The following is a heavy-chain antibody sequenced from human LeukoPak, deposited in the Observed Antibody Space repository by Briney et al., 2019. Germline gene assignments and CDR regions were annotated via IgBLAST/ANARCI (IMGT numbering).Heavy chain of an antibody. Sequence: PSETLPLTCTVSGVSISSSYSYWGWIRQPPGKGLEWIGSIYYTGNTYYNASLKSQVSISIDTSKNQFSLKLTSVTAADTAVYYCARQTGSGLFILPGGQGTLVTVSS. D-gene: IGHD3/OR15-3a*01. J-gene: IGHJ4*02. V-gene: IGHV4-39*01. CDR1: GVSISSSYSY. CDR3: ARQTGSGLFILP. CDR2: IYYTGNT.